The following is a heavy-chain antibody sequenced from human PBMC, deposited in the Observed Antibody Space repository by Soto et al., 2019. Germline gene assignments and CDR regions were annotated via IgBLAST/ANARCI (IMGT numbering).Heavy chain of an antibody. V-gene: IGHV1-69*01. CDR3: ARDWSYSGYPRVGYFDY. CDR1: GGTFSSYA. Sequence: QVQLVQSGAEVKKPGSSVKVSCKASGGTFSSYAISWVRQAPGQGLEWMGGIIPIFGTANYAQKFQGRVTITADESTSTAYMELSRLRSEDTAVYYCARDWSYSGYPRVGYFDYWGQGTLVTVSS. CDR2: IIPIFGTA. J-gene: IGHJ4*02. D-gene: IGHD5-12*01.